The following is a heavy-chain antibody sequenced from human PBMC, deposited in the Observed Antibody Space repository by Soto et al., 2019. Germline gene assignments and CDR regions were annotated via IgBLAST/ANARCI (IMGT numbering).Heavy chain of an antibody. V-gene: IGHV1-18*01. J-gene: IGHJ4*02. Sequence: QVHLVQSGAEVKKPGASVKVSCKGSGYGFTTYGITWVRQAPGQGLEWMAWISAHNGNTNYAQKLQGRVTLTRDTSTSTAYMELRSLRSADTAVYYCARGRYGDYWGQGALVTVSS. CDR1: GYGFTTYG. D-gene: IGHD1-1*01. CDR2: ISAHNGNT. CDR3: ARGRYGDY.